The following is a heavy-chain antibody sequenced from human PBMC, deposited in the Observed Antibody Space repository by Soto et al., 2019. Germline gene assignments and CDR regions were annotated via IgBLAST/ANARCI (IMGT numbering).Heavy chain of an antibody. D-gene: IGHD4-17*01. CDR3: ASFSGATYGDYGGGINY. J-gene: IGHJ4*02. CDR2: VHYSGST. CDR1: GGSISGSSYY. Sequence: LCLTCTVSGGSISGSSYYWGWIRQPPGKGLECIGSVHYSGSTDYNPSLKSRVTISVDTSKNQFSLKLTSVTAADTAVYFCASFSGATYGDYGGGINYWGQGTLVTVS. V-gene: IGHV4-39*01.